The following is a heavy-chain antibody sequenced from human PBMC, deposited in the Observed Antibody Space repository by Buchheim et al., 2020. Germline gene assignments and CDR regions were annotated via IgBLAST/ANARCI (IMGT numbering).Heavy chain of an antibody. CDR2: IHYTGLA. CDR1: GVSISSGPFY. CDR3: ARDRGAHDYGPIDF. D-gene: IGHD4-17*01. V-gene: IGHV4-31*03. J-gene: IGHJ4*02. Sequence: QVQLQESGPGLVKPSQTLSLTCTVSGVSISSGPFYWTWIRQQPGKGLEWIGYIHYTGLAYSSPSLRSRLSMSVDTSQHQFSLTLTAVTAADTAIYYCARDRGAHDYGPIDFWGQGAL.